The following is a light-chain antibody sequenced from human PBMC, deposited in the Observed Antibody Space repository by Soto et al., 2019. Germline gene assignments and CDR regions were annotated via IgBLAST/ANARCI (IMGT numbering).Light chain of an antibody. Sequence: DIQMTQSPSTLSASVGDRVTIIFRASQSISTWLAWYQQKPGKAPKLLIYEASSLEKGVPARFGGSGSGTEFTLTISSLQPDDFATYYCQQYNVYSWTFGQGTKVDIK. J-gene: IGKJ1*01. CDR1: QSISTW. V-gene: IGKV1-5*02. CDR2: EAS. CDR3: QQYNVYSWT.